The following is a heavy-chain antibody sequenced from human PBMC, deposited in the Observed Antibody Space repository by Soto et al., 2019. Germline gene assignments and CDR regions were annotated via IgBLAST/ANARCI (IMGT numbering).Heavy chain of an antibody. CDR3: ASETYYYGSGPLA. CDR2: INAGNGNT. CDR1: GYTFTSYA. J-gene: IGHJ5*02. V-gene: IGHV1-3*01. Sequence: SCKASGYTFTSYAMHWVRQAPGQRLEWMGWINAGNGNTKYSQRFQGRVTITRDTSASTAYMELSSLRSEDTAVYYCASETYYYGSGPLAWGQGTLVTVSS. D-gene: IGHD3-10*01.